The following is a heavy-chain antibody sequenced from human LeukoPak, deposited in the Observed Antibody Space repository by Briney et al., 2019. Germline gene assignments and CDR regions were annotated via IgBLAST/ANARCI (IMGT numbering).Heavy chain of an antibody. Sequence: GGSLRLSCAASGFIFDDYALHWARQAPGKGLEWVSGISWNSGDIDYVDSVKGRFTISRDNAKDSLYLQMNSLRAEDTASYYCFVGQGINCWGQGTLVTVSP. D-gene: IGHD3-10*01. CDR2: ISWNSGDI. CDR1: GFIFDDYA. J-gene: IGHJ4*02. CDR3: FVGQGINC. V-gene: IGHV3-9*01.